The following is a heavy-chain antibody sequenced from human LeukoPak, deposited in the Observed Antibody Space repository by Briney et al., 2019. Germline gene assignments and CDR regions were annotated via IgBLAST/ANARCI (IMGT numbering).Heavy chain of an antibody. J-gene: IGHJ4*02. Sequence: GGSLRLSCAASGFTFSSYSMNWVRQAPGKGLEWVSVIYSGGSTFYADSVKGRFTISRDNSNNTLYLQMNSLRAGDTAVYYCARDLSTWFDWGQGTLVTVSS. CDR2: IYSGGST. V-gene: IGHV3-66*01. CDR3: ARDLSTWFD. D-gene: IGHD6-13*01. CDR1: GFTFSSYS.